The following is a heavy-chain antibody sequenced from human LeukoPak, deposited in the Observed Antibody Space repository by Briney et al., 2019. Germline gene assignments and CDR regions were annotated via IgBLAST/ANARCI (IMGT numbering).Heavy chain of an antibody. CDR3: AKDSTYYYDSSGYYHNWFDP. CDR2: ISGSGGST. CDR1: GFTFSSYA. J-gene: IGHJ5*02. D-gene: IGHD3-22*01. Sequence: PGGSLRLSCAASGFTFSSYAMSWVRQAPGKGLEWVSAISGSGGSTYYADSVKGRFTISRDNSKNTLYLQMNSLRAEDTAVYYCAKDSTYYYDSSGYYHNWFDPWGQGTLVTVSS. V-gene: IGHV3-23*01.